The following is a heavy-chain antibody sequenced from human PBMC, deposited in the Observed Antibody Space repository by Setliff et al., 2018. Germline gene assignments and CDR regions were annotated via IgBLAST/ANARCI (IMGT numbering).Heavy chain of an antibody. CDR2: ISSYNDVT. CDR3: AISTLSICSGGSCPNAFDV. CDR1: GYTFSNYG. Sequence: GASVKVSCKTSGYTFSNYGVSWVRQAPGQGLEWMGWISSYNDVTNYAQSFQGRVTMTTDTSKSAAYMDLRGLRSDDTAVYYCAISTLSICSGGSCPNAFDVWGQGTVVTVSS. J-gene: IGHJ3*01. V-gene: IGHV1-18*01. D-gene: IGHD2-15*01.